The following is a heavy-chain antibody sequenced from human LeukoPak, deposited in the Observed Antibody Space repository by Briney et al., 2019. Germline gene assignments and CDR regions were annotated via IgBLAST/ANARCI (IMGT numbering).Heavy chain of an antibody. CDR3: AILPDPMIVVVIDGDY. CDR2: FDPEDGET. V-gene: IGHV1-24*01. J-gene: IGHJ4*02. D-gene: IGHD3-22*01. CDR1: GYTLTELS. Sequence: ASVKVSCKVSGYTLTELSMHWVRQAPGKGLEWMGGFDPEDGETIYAQKFQGRVTMTEDTSTDTAYMELSSLRSEDTAVYYCAILPDPMIVVVIDGDYWGQGTLVTVSS.